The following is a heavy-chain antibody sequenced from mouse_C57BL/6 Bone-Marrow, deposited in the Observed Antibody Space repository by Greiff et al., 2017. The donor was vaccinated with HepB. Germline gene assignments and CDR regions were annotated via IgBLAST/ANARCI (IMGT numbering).Heavy chain of an antibody. V-gene: IGHV1-22*01. J-gene: IGHJ3*01. CDR2: INPNNGGT. Sequence: EVKLQESGPELVKPGASVKMSCKASGYTFTDYNMHWVKQSHGKSLEWIGYINPNNGGTSYNQKFKGKATLTVNKSSSTAYMEIRSLTSEDSAVYYCARFYYDYDGFAYWGQGTLVTVSA. CDR3: ARFYYDYDGFAY. D-gene: IGHD2-4*01. CDR1: GYTFTDYN.